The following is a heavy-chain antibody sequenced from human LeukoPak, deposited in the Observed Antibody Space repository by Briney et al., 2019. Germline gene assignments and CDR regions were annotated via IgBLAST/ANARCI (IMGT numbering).Heavy chain of an antibody. Sequence: VASVKVSCKASGYTFTSYGISWVRQAPGQGLEWMGWISAYNGNTNYAQKLQGRVTMTTDTSASTAYMELRSLRSDDTAVYYCARGKAVASIPTTDYWGQGTLVTVSS. CDR1: GYTFTSYG. J-gene: IGHJ4*02. CDR3: ARGKAVASIPTTDY. D-gene: IGHD6-19*01. V-gene: IGHV1-18*01. CDR2: ISAYNGNT.